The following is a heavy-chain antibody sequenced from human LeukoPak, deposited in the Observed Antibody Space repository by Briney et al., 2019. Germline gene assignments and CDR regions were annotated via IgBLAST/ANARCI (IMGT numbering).Heavy chain of an antibody. D-gene: IGHD3-10*01. Sequence: SETLSLTCTVSGGSISSSSYYWGWIRQPPGKGLEWIAYIYYSGSTNYNPSLKSRVTISVDTSKDQFSLKLSSVTAADTAVYYCARRYGSGSSGTFDYWGQGTLVTVSS. J-gene: IGHJ4*02. CDR2: IYYSGST. CDR1: GGSISSSSYY. V-gene: IGHV4-61*05. CDR3: ARRYGSGSSGTFDY.